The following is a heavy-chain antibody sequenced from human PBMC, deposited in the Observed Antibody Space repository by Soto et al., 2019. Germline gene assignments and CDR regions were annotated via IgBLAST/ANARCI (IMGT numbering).Heavy chain of an antibody. CDR3: ARDPYRGFTTSPLYGMDV. CDR2: ISRDGSDK. Sequence: QVHLMESGGGVVQPGRSLRLSCAASGFTFNSHAMIWVRQAPGKGLEWVTIISRDGSDKYYAESVKGRFTTSRDNSRDTVYLQLDSLRAEDTAIYYCARDPYRGFTTSPLYGMDVWGQGTTVTVSS. V-gene: IGHV3-30-3*01. J-gene: IGHJ6*02. D-gene: IGHD2-2*01. CDR1: GFTFNSHA.